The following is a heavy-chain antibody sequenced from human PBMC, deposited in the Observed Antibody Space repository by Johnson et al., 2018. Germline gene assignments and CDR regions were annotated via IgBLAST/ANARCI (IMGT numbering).Heavy chain of an antibody. D-gene: IGHD4-23*01. J-gene: IGHJ3*02. V-gene: IGHV3-9*01. Sequence: VDSVKGRFTISRDNAKNSLYLQLNSLRAEDTACYYGAKVMSLRWYTDAFAIWGQGTMVTVSS. CDR3: AKVMSLRWYTDAFAI.